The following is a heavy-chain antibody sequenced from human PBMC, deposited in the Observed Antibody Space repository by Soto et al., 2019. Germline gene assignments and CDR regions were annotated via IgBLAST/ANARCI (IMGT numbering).Heavy chain of an antibody. CDR1: GFTFGTYA. V-gene: IGHV3-23*01. CDR2: MSYSGLNP. D-gene: IGHD6-25*01. CDR3: AKEAAAYPGAVEDAFDL. J-gene: IGHJ3*01. Sequence: GGSLRLSCVASGFTFGTYAISWVRQAPGKGPEWVSGMSYSGLNPSYRDSVKGRFTISRDNSKNTLYLEMNGLRAEDSADYFCAKEAAAYPGAVEDAFDLWGQGTMVTVSS.